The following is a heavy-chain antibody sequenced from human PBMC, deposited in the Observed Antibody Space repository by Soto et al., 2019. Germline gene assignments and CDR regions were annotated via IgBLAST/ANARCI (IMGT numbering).Heavy chain of an antibody. V-gene: IGHV3-23*01. Sequence: HPGGSLRLSCAASGFTFSSYAMSWVRQAPGKGLEWVSAISGSGGSTYYADSVKGRFTISRDNSKNTLYLQMNSLRAEDTAVYYCAKEGLPSMTTIVEVNVAPGYWGQGTLVTVSS. CDR2: ISGSGGST. J-gene: IGHJ4*02. CDR1: GFTFSSYA. D-gene: IGHD3-22*01. CDR3: AKEGLPSMTTIVEVNVAPGY.